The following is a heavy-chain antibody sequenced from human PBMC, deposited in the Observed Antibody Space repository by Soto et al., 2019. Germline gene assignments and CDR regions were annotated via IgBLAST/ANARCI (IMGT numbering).Heavy chain of an antibody. V-gene: IGHV1-69*06. Sequence: EASVKVSCKASGGTFDSYAISWVRQAPGQGLEWMGGVIPMFLKSNYAQKFQGRVTITADKSTNTVYMEMNSLKSEDTAVYYCVRGGGEMANPPPYLYWGQGTQVTV. D-gene: IGHD3-16*01. CDR3: VRGGGEMANPPPYLY. J-gene: IGHJ4*02. CDR2: VIPMFLKS. CDR1: GGTFDSYA.